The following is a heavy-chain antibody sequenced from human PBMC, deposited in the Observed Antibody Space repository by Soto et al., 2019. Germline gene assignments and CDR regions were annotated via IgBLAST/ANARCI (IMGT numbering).Heavy chain of an antibody. CDR1: GYSFTSYW. CDR3: ARRYYYDSSGRYYFDY. D-gene: IGHD3-22*01. Sequence: PGESRTISCQGSGYSFTSYWISWGRQLPGKGLEWMGRIDPSDSYTNYSPSFQGQVTISADKSISTAYLQWSSLKASDTAMYYCARRYYYDSSGRYYFDYWGQGTLVTVSS. CDR2: IDPSDSYT. J-gene: IGHJ4*02. V-gene: IGHV5-10-1*04.